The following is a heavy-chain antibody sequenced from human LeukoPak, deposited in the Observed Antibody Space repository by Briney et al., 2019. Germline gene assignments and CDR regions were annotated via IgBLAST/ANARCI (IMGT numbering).Heavy chain of an antibody. D-gene: IGHD4-17*01. Sequence: GESLKISCKGSGYSFTSYWIGWVRQMPGKGLEWMGIIYPGDSDTRYSPSFQGQVTISADKSISTAYLQWSSLKASDTAMYYCARHIPYGDYGSTHAFDIWGQGTMVTVSS. CDR2: IYPGDSDT. J-gene: IGHJ3*02. CDR1: GYSFTSYW. CDR3: ARHIPYGDYGSTHAFDI. V-gene: IGHV5-51*01.